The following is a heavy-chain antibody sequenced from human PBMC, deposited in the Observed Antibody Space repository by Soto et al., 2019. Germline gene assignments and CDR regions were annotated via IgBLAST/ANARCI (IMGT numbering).Heavy chain of an antibody. V-gene: IGHV3-33*01. Sequence: QTGGSLRLSCAASGFTFSSYGMHWVRQAPGKGLEWVAVIWYDGSNKYYADSVKGRFTISRDNSKNTLYLQMNSLRAEDTAVYYCARDRYYYDSSGYPFDYWGQGTLVTVSS. CDR1: GFTFSSYG. J-gene: IGHJ4*02. CDR3: ARDRYYYDSSGYPFDY. D-gene: IGHD3-22*01. CDR2: IWYDGSNK.